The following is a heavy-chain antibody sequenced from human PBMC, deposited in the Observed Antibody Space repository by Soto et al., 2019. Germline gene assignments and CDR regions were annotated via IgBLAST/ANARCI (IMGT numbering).Heavy chain of an antibody. Sequence: XECLKRSVKGSGYSFAGYWITWVRQNPGKGLEWMGRIDPSDSQTYYSPSFRGHVTISVTKSITTVFLQWSSLRASDTAMYYCARQIYDSDTGPNFQYYFDSWGQGTPVTVSS. CDR2: IDPSDSQT. J-gene: IGHJ4*02. CDR3: ARQIYDSDTGPNFQYYFDS. CDR1: GYSFAGYW. V-gene: IGHV5-10-1*01. D-gene: IGHD3-22*01.